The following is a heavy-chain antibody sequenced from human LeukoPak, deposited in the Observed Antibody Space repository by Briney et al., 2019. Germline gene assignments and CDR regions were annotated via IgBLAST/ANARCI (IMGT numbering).Heavy chain of an antibody. J-gene: IGHJ6*02. CDR2: IYYSGST. CDR1: GGSISSYY. Sequence: PSETLSLTCTVSGGSISSYYWSWIRQPPGKGLEWIGYIYYSGSTNYNPSLKSRVTISVDTSKNQFSLKLSSVTAADTAVYYCAREDIAVVVAVTGGMDIWGQGTTVTVSS. V-gene: IGHV4-59*01. D-gene: IGHD2-15*01. CDR3: AREDIAVVVAVTGGMDI.